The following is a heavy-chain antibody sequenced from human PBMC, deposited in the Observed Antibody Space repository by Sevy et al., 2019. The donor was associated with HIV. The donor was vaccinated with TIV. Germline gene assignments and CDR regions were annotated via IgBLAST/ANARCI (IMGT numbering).Heavy chain of an antibody. CDR3: ARDRVQPSHWYFDL. CDR2: ITSESGYI. CDR1: GFTFSNSN. Sequence: GSLRLSCAGAGFTFSNSNMNWVRQAPGKGLQWVSSITSESGYIYYADSVKGRFIISRDNAKNSVYLQMNSLRADDTAVYYYARDRVQPSHWYFDLWGRGTLVTVSS. D-gene: IGHD3-10*01. V-gene: IGHV3-21*01. J-gene: IGHJ2*01.